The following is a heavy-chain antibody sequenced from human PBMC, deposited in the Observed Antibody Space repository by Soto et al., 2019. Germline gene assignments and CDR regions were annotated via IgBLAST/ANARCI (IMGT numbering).Heavy chain of an antibody. D-gene: IGHD6-13*01. CDR2: ISHSGRT. CDR1: GGSFTGYY. Sequence: SETLSLTCAVNGGSFTGYYGAWIRQSPGKGLEWIGEISHSGRTNCNPSLKSRVTISVDTSKNQFSLKVSSVTAADTGMYYCARNGGSTWYYFDSWGQGTVVT. J-gene: IGHJ4*02. CDR3: ARNGGSTWYYFDS. V-gene: IGHV4-34*01.